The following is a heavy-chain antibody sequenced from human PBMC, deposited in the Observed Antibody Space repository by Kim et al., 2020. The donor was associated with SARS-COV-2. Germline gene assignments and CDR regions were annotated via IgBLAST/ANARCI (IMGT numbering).Heavy chain of an antibody. Sequence: ADSMKGRFNISRDNAKNSLYLQMNSLRAEDTAVYYCARSQIAAAGTGFDPWGQGTLVTVSS. CDR3: ARSQIAAAGTGFDP. D-gene: IGHD6-13*01. V-gene: IGHV3-21*01. J-gene: IGHJ5*02.